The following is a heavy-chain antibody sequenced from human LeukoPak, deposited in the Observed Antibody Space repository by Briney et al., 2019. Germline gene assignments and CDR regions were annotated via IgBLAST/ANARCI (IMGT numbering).Heavy chain of an antibody. J-gene: IGHJ4*02. CDR3: ARADFWSGYRFDY. D-gene: IGHD3-3*01. CDR1: GGSISSGDYY. Sequence: SETLSLTCTVSGGSISSGDYYWSWIRQPPGKGLEWIGYIYYSGSTYYNPSLKSRVTISVDTSKNQFSLKLSSVTAADTAVYSCARADFWSGYRFDYWGQGTLVTVSS. V-gene: IGHV4-30-4*01. CDR2: IYYSGST.